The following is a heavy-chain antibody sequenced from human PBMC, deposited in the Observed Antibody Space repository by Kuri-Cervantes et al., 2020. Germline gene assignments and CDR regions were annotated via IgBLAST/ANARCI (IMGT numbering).Heavy chain of an antibody. CDR1: RFTFSSYA. Sequence: GESLKISCAASRFTFSSYAMHWVRQAPGKGLEWVAVVSYDGSNKYYADSVKGRFTISRDNSKNTLYLQMNSLRAEDTAVYYCANEGVVATGAFDIWGQGTMVTVSS. CDR2: VSYDGSNK. V-gene: IGHV3-30-3*02. J-gene: IGHJ3*02. D-gene: IGHD5-12*01. CDR3: ANEGVVATGAFDI.